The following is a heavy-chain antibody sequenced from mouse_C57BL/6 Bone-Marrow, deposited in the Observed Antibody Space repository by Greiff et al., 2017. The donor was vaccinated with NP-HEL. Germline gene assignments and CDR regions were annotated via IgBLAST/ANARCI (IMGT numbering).Heavy chain of an antibody. J-gene: IGHJ1*03. Sequence: EVQLVESGGGLVQPGESLKLSCESNEYEFPSHDMSWVRQTPEKRLELVAAINSDGGSTYYPDTLERRFIISRDNTKKTLYRQMSSLRSEDTAVYYCARQKYGSSSWYFDVWGTGTTVTVSS. CDR1: EYEFPSHD. D-gene: IGHD1-1*01. CDR3: ARQKYGSSSWYFDV. CDR2: INSDGGST. V-gene: IGHV5-2*01.